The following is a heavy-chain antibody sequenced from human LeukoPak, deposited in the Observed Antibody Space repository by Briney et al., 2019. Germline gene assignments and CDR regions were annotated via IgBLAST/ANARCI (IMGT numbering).Heavy chain of an antibody. D-gene: IGHD6-13*01. CDR2: IKQDGSEK. CDR1: GXTFSSYW. J-gene: IGHJ4*02. Sequence: GGSLRLSCAASGXTFSSYWMSWVRQAPGKGLEWVANIKQDGSEKYYVDSVKGRFTISRDNAKNSLYLQMNSLRAEDTAVYYCARDRGSSSSSWHYFDYWGQGTLVTVSS. V-gene: IGHV3-7*05. CDR3: ARDRGSSSSSWHYFDY.